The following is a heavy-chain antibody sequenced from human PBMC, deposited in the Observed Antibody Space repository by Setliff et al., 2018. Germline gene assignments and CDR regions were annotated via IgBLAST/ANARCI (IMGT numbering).Heavy chain of an antibody. CDR1: GGTFSSYA. V-gene: IGHV1-69*10. Sequence: SVKVSCKASGGTFSSYAISWVRQAPGQGLEWMGGIIPILGIANYAQKFQGRVTITADKSTRTAYMELSSLRSEDTAVYYCARPAVATDVSRQLDYWGQGTLVTVSS. CDR2: IIPILGIA. CDR3: ARPAVATDVSRQLDY. D-gene: IGHD5-12*01. J-gene: IGHJ4*02.